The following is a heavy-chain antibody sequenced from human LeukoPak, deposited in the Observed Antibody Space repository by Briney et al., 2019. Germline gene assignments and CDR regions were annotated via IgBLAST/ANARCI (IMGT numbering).Heavy chain of an antibody. J-gene: IGHJ3*02. V-gene: IGHV3-23*01. CDR2: IGGSGATT. CDR1: GFSFSAYG. CDR3: AKGQTVRWLRDASDI. D-gene: IGHD5-24*01. Sequence: GGSLRLSCAASGFSFSAYGMNWVRQSPGKGLEWVPAIGGSGATTYYADSVRGRFTISRDNSKNTMYLQMSSLRAEDTAVYYCAKGQTVRWLRDASDIWGKGTMVTVSS.